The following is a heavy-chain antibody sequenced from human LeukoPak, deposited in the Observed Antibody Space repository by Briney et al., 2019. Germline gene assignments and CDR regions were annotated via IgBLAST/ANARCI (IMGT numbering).Heavy chain of an antibody. Sequence: GGSLRLSCAASGFTFSNYAISWVRQAPGKGLEWVLAISAAGGSTYYADSVKGRFTFSRDNAKNTLYVQMNSLRAEDTAVYYCARDRSGGNYATFEYWGQGTLATVSS. CDR1: GFTFSNYA. D-gene: IGHD1-26*01. V-gene: IGHV3-23*01. J-gene: IGHJ4*02. CDR3: ARDRSGGNYATFEY. CDR2: ISAAGGST.